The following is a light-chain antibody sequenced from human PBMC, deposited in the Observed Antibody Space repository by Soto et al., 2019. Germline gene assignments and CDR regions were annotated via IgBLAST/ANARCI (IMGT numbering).Light chain of an antibody. CDR1: SGHSTYA. CDR3: QPWATVPDWV. J-gene: IGLJ3*02. V-gene: IGLV4-69*01. CDR2: LDSDGSH. Sequence: QPVLTQSPSASASLGASIKLTCTLSSGHSTYAIAWHQQQPEQGPRYLMKLDSDGSHSKGDGIPDRFSGSSSGAGRYLTIPCVQCEDEDDYYCQPWATVPDWVFGGGTKLTVL.